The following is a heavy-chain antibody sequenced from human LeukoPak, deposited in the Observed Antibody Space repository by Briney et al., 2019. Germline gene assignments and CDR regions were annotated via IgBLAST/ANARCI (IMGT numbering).Heavy chain of an antibody. V-gene: IGHV4-34*01. CDR3: ARVLEGSSGQHWYFDL. Sequence: PETLSLTCAVYGGSFSGYYWSWIRQPPGKGLEWIGEINHSGSTNYNPSLKSRVTISVDTSKNQFSLRLSSVTAADTAVYYGARVLEGSSGQHWYFDLWGRGTLVTVSS. D-gene: IGHD6-19*01. J-gene: IGHJ2*01. CDR2: INHSGST. CDR1: GGSFSGYY.